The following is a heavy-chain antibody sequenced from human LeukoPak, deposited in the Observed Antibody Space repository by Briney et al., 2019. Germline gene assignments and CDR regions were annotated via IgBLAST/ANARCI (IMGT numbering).Heavy chain of an antibody. Sequence: GGSLRLSCAASGFIFSAYEMNWVRQAPGKGLEWVSYISSSGSTIYYADSVKGRFTISRGNAKESLYLQMNSLRAEDTAVYYCARVYSSGWSYWGQGTLVTVSS. D-gene: IGHD6-19*01. CDR1: GFIFSAYE. CDR2: ISSSGSTI. V-gene: IGHV3-48*03. J-gene: IGHJ4*02. CDR3: ARVYSSGWSY.